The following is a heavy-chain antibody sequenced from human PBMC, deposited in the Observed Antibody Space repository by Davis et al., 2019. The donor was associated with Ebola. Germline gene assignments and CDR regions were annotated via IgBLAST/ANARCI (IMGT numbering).Heavy chain of an antibody. V-gene: IGHV3-48*02. D-gene: IGHD3-10*01. CDR1: GFTFSSYS. CDR2: ISSSSSTI. CDR3: AKGQSDSATGGY. Sequence: GESLKISCAASGFTFSSYSMNWVRQAPGKGLEWVSYISSSSSTIYCADSVKDRFTISRDNSKNMLYLQMNSLRDEDSAVYYCAKGQSDSATGGYWGQGTLVTVSS. J-gene: IGHJ4*02.